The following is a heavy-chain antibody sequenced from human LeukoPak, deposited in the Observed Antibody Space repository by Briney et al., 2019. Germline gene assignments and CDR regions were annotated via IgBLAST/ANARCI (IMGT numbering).Heavy chain of an antibody. CDR1: GFTFSTYW. J-gene: IGHJ1*01. V-gene: IGHV3-74*01. CDR2: IKSDGST. Sequence: GSLPLSSASSGFTFSTYWMHWVRPAPGKGLVWVSRIKSDGSTNYADSVKGRFTISRDIAKNIVSLQMNSLRPEDTGVYYCARAPAEIGGYYPEYFRHWGQGTLVTVSS. CDR3: ARAPAEIGGYYPEYFRH. D-gene: IGHD3-22*01.